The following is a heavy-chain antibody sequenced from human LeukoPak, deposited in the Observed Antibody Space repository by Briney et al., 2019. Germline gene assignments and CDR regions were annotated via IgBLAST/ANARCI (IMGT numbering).Heavy chain of an antibody. D-gene: IGHD1-26*01. V-gene: IGHV3-53*01. CDR2: IYSGGST. CDR1: GFTVSSNY. J-gene: IGHJ4*02. CDR3: AKDQGSYYPLGNFDY. Sequence: GGSLRLSCAASGFTVSSNYMSWVRQAPGKGLEWVSIIYSGGSTFYADSVKGRFTISRDNSKNTLYLQMNSLRAEDTAVYYCAKDQGSYYPLGNFDYWGQGTLVTVSS.